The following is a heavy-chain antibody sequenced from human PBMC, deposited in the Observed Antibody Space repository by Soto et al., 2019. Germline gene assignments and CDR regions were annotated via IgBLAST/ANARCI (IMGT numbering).Heavy chain of an antibody. D-gene: IGHD6-19*01. J-gene: IGHJ4*02. V-gene: IGHV4-61*01. CDR2: IHDSGST. CDR3: ARGWDAGY. CDR1: GGSVGSGRHY. Sequence: QVQLQESGPGLVKPSETLSLTCTVSGGSVGSGRHYWSWIRQPPGKGLEWIGYIHDSGSTNYVSSLKSRVTISADPSRNQFFLKVYSVTAADTAVYYCARGWDAGYWGQGTLDTVSS.